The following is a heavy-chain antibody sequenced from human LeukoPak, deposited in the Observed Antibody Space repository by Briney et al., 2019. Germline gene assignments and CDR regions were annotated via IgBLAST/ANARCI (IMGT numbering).Heavy chain of an antibody. CDR1: GFPFSIYE. CDR2: ISSSGGTI. Sequence: GGSLRLSCAVSGFPFSIYEMNWVRQAPGKGLEWVSYISSSGGTIYYADSVKGRFTISRDNAKNSLYLQMNSLRAEDTAVYYCARDGDLTPAVPFDYWGQGTLVTVSS. V-gene: IGHV3-48*03. D-gene: IGHD6-25*01. J-gene: IGHJ4*02. CDR3: ARDGDLTPAVPFDY.